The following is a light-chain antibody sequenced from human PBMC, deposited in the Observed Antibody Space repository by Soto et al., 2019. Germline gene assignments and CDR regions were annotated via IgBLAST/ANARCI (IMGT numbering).Light chain of an antibody. J-gene: IGKJ1*01. CDR1: QGVSSY. Sequence: EIGLTQSPSTLSLSPGERDTLSCRVSQGVSSYLAWYQQKPGQAPRLLIYAASNRDSGIPSRFSGSGSGTDFTLTISSLEPEDFAAYYCQQRSNLPRTFGQGTKVEIK. CDR2: AAS. CDR3: QQRSNLPRT. V-gene: IGKV3-11*01.